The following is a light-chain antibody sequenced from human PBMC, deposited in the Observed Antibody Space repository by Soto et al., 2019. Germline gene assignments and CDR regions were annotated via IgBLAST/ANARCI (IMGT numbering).Light chain of an antibody. V-gene: IGLV2-8*01. CDR1: SSDVGGYNY. CDR2: AVT. Sequence: QSALTQPPSASGSLGQSVTISCTGTSSDVGGYNYVSWHQQHPGKAPKVMIYAVTKRPPGVPDRFSGSKSGNTASLTVSGLEGEDEADYYCSSFAGGGNPVLLGGGTKLTVL. CDR3: SSFAGGGNPVL. J-gene: IGLJ2*01.